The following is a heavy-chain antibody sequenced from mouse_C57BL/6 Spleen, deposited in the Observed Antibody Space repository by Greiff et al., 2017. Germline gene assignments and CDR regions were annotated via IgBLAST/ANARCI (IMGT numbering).Heavy chain of an antibody. J-gene: IGHJ4*01. V-gene: IGHV1-43*01. D-gene: IGHD2-3*01. CDR2: INPSTGGT. CDR3: ARRGDGYDAMDY. Sequence: VHVKQSGPELVKPGASVKISCKASGYSFTGYYMHWVKQSSEKSLEWIGEINPSTGGTSYNQKFKGKATLTVDKSSSTAYMQLKSLTSEDSAVYYCARRGDGYDAMDYWGQGTSVTVSS. CDR1: GYSFTGYY.